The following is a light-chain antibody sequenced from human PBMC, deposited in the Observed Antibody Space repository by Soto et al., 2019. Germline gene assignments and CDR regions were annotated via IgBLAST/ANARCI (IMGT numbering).Light chain of an antibody. J-gene: IGKJ5*01. CDR1: QDVNNS. V-gene: IGKV1-33*01. CDR3: QQYDKVPVT. CDR2: DVS. Sequence: DIQMTQSPSSLSASVGDRVTITCQASQDVNNSLNWYQQKPRKAPNLLIYDVSNLETGVPTRFSGSGSGTDFTFTISRLQPEDIGTYYCQQYDKVPVTFGQGTRLEIK.